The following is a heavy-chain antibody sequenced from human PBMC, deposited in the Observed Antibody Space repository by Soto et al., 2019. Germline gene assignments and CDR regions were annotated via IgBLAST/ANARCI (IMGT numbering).Heavy chain of an antibody. J-gene: IGHJ4*02. D-gene: IGHD6-19*01. CDR1: GGTFSSYT. CDR2: IIPILGIA. CDR3: ARAVAVAGTAQDFDY. V-gene: IGHV1-69*02. Sequence: SVKVSCKASGGTFSSYTISWVRQAPGQGLEWMGRIIPILGIANYAQKFQGRVTITADKSTSTAYMELSSLRSEDTAVYYCARAVAVAGTAQDFDYWGQGTLVTVSS.